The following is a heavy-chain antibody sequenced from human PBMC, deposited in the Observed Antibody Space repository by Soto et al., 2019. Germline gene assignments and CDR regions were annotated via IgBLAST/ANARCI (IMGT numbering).Heavy chain of an antibody. Sequence: SKTLSLTFTVSGGSISSGDYYWSWIRQPPGKGLEWIGYIYYSGSTYYNPSLKSRVTISVDTSKNQFSLKLSSVTAADTAVYYCAREGTIYYYYGMDVWGQGTTVTVSS. D-gene: IGHD1-1*01. J-gene: IGHJ6*02. CDR1: GGSISSGDYY. CDR2: IYYSGST. CDR3: AREGTIYYYYGMDV. V-gene: IGHV4-30-4*01.